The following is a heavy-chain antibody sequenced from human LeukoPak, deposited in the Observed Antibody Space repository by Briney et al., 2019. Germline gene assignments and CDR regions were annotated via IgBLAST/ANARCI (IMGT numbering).Heavy chain of an antibody. CDR3: ARGPLNRIVVGLKLVPAKFDP. V-gene: IGHV4-34*01. Sequence: ASETLSLTCAVYGGSFSGYYWSWIRQPPGKGLEWIGEINHSGSTNYNPSLKSRVTISVDTSKNQFSLKLSSVTAADTAVYYCARGPLNRIVVGLKLVPAKFDPWGQGTLVTVSS. CDR2: INHSGST. J-gene: IGHJ5*02. D-gene: IGHD2-2*01. CDR1: GGSFSGYY.